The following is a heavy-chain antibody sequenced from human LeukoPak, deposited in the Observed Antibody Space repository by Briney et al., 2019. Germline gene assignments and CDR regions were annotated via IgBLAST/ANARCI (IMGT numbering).Heavy chain of an antibody. D-gene: IGHD2-2*01. CDR2: IYYSGST. CDR1: GGSISSSSYY. J-gene: IGHJ6*03. CDR3: ARVPGYCSSTSCPTPYYYYMDV. Sequence: PSETLSLTCTVSGGSISSSSYYWGWIRQPPGKGLEWIGYIYYSGSTNYNPSLKSRVTISVDTSKNQFSLKLSSVTAADTAVYYCARVPGYCSSTSCPTPYYYYMDVWGKGTTVTVSS. V-gene: IGHV4-61*05.